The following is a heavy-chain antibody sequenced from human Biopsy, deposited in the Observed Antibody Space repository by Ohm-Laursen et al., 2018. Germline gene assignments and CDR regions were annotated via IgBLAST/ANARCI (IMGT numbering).Heavy chain of an antibody. CDR3: ARGEYYAYWSGARKLNYFDY. V-gene: IGHV4-34*01. D-gene: IGHD3-3*01. Sequence: SETLSLTCTVSGGSFSGTYWSWIRQTPGKGLEWIGEINHSESTKYNPSFESRVTISVDTSKNQFSLNLFSVTAADAARYFCARGEYYAYWSGARKLNYFDYWGQGTLVIVSS. J-gene: IGHJ4*02. CDR1: GGSFSGTY. CDR2: INHSEST.